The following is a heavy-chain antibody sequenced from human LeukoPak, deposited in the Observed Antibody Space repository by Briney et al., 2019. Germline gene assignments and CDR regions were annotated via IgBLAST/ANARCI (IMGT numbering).Heavy chain of an antibody. CDR3: ARGATISETGYFDF. CDR1: GGSFSRYY. D-gene: IGHD5-24*01. Sequence: PSETLSLTCAVYGGSFSRYYWSWIRQSPGKGLEWIAEIDHRGDTNYNPSVKSRVTISVDTSKNQFSLKVRSLSAADTAVYYYARGATISETGYFDFWGQGTLVTVSS. V-gene: IGHV4-34*01. J-gene: IGHJ4*03. CDR2: IDHRGDT.